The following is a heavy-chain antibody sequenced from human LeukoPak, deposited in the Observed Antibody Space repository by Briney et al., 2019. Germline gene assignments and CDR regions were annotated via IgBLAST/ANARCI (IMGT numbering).Heavy chain of an antibody. CDR3: ARGDRQYGDLDY. CDR2: INHSGST. D-gene: IGHD4-17*01. V-gene: IGHV4-34*01. CDR1: GGSFSGYY. Sequence: SETLSLTCAVYGGSFSGYYWSWIRQPPGKGLEWIGEINHSGSTNYNPSLKSRVTISVDTSKNQFSLKLSSVTAADTAVYYCARGDRQYGDLDYWGQGTLVTVSS. J-gene: IGHJ4*02.